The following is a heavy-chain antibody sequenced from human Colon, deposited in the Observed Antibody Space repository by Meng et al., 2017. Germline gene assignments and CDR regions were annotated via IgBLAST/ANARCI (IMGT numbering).Heavy chain of an antibody. J-gene: IGHJ1*01. V-gene: IGHV3-23*01. CDR1: GFTFSNFG. Sequence: EIQLLESGGGLVQPGGSRRLSCAASGFTFSNFGMSWVRQAPGKGLEWVSGVTGSGKNAYYAASVKGRFVVSRGNSKNTLSLEMNNLRAEDTARYYCVKEGSTSWYRYFQFWGQGTLVTVSS. D-gene: IGHD6-13*01. CDR2: VTGSGKNA. CDR3: VKEGSTSWYRYFQF.